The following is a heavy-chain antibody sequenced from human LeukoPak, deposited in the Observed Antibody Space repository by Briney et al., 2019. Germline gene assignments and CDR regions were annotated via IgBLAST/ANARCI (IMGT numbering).Heavy chain of an antibody. J-gene: IGHJ4*02. CDR1: GGSISSYY. CDR3: ARLHETGLLFDY. CDR2: IYYSGTT. V-gene: IGHV4-59*08. Sequence: KPSETLSLTCTVSGGSISSYYWSWIRQPPGKALEWFGYIYYSGTTNYNPSLKSRVTMSLDTSKNKLSLKLRSVTAADTAVYYCARLHETGLLFDYWGQGTLVTVSS. D-gene: IGHD3-9*01.